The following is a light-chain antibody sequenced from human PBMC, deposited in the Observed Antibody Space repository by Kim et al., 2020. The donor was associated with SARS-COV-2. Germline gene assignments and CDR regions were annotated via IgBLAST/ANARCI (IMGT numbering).Light chain of an antibody. Sequence: NFMLTQPHSVSESPGKTVTITCSRSSGSISSDFVQWYQRRPGGVPMVVIYEDDQWPPGVPDRFSGSIDRSSNVASLTISGVKTEDEADYYCQSHHYSNVWIFGGGTQLTVL. CDR3: QSHHYSNVWI. CDR2: EDD. CDR1: SGSISSDF. J-gene: IGLJ2*01. V-gene: IGLV6-57*03.